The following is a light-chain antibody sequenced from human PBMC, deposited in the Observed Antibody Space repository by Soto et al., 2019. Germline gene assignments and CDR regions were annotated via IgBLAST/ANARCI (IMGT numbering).Light chain of an antibody. CDR1: SSNIGKTY. J-gene: IGLJ2*01. Sequence: QSVLTQPPSVSAAPGQTVTISCSRSSSNIGKTYISWYQQLPGTAPKLLIYDNTERPSGIPDRFSGSKSVTSATLGISGLQTGDEADYYCGTWDASRSAVVFGGGTKLTVL. CDR3: GTWDASRSAVV. CDR2: DNT. V-gene: IGLV1-51*01.